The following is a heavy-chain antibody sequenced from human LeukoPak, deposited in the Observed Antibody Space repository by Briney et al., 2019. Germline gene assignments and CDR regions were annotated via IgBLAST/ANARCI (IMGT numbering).Heavy chain of an antibody. V-gene: IGHV3-23*01. J-gene: IGHJ4*02. D-gene: IGHD1-26*01. CDR2: ISGNGST. CDR3: ARHSGSYYFDY. CDR1: GFTFTNYA. Sequence: PGGSLRLSCAASGFTFTNYAITWVRQAPGKGLEWVSAISGNGSTYYADSVKGRFTISRDNSRNTLYLQMNSLRAEDTAVYYCARHSGSYYFDYWGQGTLVTVSS.